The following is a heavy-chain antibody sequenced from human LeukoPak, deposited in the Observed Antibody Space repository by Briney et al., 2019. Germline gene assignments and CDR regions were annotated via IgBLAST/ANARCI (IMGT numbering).Heavy chain of an antibody. CDR1: GFTFSSYA. J-gene: IGHJ4*02. Sequence: GGSLRLSCAASGFTFSSYAMSWVRQAPGKGLEWVSAISGSGGSTYYADSVKGRFTISRDNSKNTLYLQMNSLRAEDTAVYYCAKGKGDIVVVPGDYWGQGTLVTVSP. CDR2: ISGSGGST. CDR3: AKGKGDIVVVPGDY. D-gene: IGHD2-2*01. V-gene: IGHV3-23*01.